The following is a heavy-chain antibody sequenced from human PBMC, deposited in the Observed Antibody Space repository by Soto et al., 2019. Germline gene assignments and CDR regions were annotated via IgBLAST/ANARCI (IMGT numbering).Heavy chain of an antibody. CDR1: GGSISSYY. D-gene: IGHD6-13*01. CDR3: ARNIAAAGSYYYYDMDV. J-gene: IGHJ6*02. V-gene: IGHV4-59*01. Sequence: SETLSLTCTFSGGSISSYYWSLIRQPPGKGLEWIGYIYYSGSTNYNPSLKSRVTISVDTSKNQFSLKLSSVTAADTAMYYCARNIAAAGSYYYYDMDVWGQGTTVTVSS. CDR2: IYYSGST.